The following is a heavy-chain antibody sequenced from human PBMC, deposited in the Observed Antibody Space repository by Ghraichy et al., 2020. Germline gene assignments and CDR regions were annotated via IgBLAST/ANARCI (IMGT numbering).Heavy chain of an antibody. Sequence: SVKVSCKASGFTFTSSAVQWVRQARGQRLEWIGWIVVGSGNTNYAQKFQERVTITRDMSTSTAYMELSSLRSEDTAVYYCAAKGPGPDYEDYGDYGDYYYYYYMDVWGKGTTVTVSS. D-gene: IGHD4-17*01. CDR2: IVVGSGNT. CDR1: GFTFTSSA. J-gene: IGHJ6*03. V-gene: IGHV1-58*01. CDR3: AAKGPGPDYEDYGDYGDYYYYYYMDV.